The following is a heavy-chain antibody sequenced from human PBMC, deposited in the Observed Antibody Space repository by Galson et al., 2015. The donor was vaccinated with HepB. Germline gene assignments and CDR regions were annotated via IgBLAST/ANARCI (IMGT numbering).Heavy chain of an antibody. D-gene: IGHD6-19*01. CDR2: ISAYNGNT. CDR3: AKIAVAATYFDY. Sequence: SVKVSCKASGYTFTSYGISWVRQAPGQGLEWMGWISAYNGNTNYAQKLQGRVTMTTDTSTSTAYMELRSLRSDDTAVYYCAKIAVAATYFDYWGQGTLVTVSS. J-gene: IGHJ4*02. CDR1: GYTFTSYG. V-gene: IGHV1-18*04.